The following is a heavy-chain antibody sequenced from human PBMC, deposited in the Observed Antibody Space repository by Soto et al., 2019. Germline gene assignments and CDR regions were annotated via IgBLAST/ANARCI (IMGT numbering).Heavy chain of an antibody. Sequence: ASVKVSCKASGYTFTSYAMHWVRQAPGQRLEWMGWINAGNGNTKYSQKFQGRVTITRDTSASTAYMELSSLRSEDTAVYYGAGALPGIAVAGFDYWGQGTLVTVSS. CDR2: INAGNGNT. D-gene: IGHD6-19*01. CDR1: GYTFTSYA. V-gene: IGHV1-3*01. J-gene: IGHJ4*02. CDR3: AGALPGIAVAGFDY.